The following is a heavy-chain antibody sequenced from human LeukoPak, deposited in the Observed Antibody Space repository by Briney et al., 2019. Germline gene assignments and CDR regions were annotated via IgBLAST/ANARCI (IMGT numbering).Heavy chain of an antibody. V-gene: IGHV3-9*01. CDR1: AFTFDAYA. CDR2: PSWNSGST. Sequence: GRSLRPSCAAPAFTFDAYAMHWVRPPSGNGLEWVSVPSWNSGSTGYADSVRGRFTISRDNAKNSLYLQMNSLRAEDTALYYCAKAVMGTGYYGAFDIWGQGTMVTVSS. CDR3: AKAVMGTGYYGAFDI. J-gene: IGHJ3*02. D-gene: IGHD3/OR15-3a*01.